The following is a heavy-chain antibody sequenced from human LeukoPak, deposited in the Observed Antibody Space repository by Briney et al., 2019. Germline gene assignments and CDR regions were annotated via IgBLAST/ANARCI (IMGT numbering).Heavy chain of an antibody. CDR2: ISSGGSHI. V-gene: IGHV3-21*01. D-gene: IGHD5-24*01. CDR1: GFIFSTHS. J-gene: IGHJ4*02. CDR3: VRDFRTQLDGYSPPYHFDY. Sequence: GGSLRLSCAASGFIFSTHSMSWVRQSPAKGLEWVSSISSGGSHIYYADSVKGRFTFSRDNARNSLFLQMNSLRAEDTAVYYCVRDFRTQLDGYSPPYHFDYWGQGALVTVSS.